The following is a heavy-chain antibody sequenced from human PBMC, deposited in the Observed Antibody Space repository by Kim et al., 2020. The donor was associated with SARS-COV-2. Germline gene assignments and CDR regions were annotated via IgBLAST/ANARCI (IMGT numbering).Heavy chain of an antibody. CDR2: IYYSGST. Sequence: SETLSLTCTVSGGSISSGDYYWSWIRQPPGKGLEWIGYIYYSGSTYYNPSLKSRVTISVDTSKNQFSLKLSSVTAADTAVYYCARPRAGGYWYFDLWGRGTLVTVSS. CDR3: ARPRAGGYWYFDL. CDR1: GGSISSGDYY. V-gene: IGHV4-30-4*01. J-gene: IGHJ2*01. D-gene: IGHD3-16*01.